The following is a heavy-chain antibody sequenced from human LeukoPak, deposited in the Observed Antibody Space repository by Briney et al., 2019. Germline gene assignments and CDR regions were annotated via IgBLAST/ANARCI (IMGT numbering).Heavy chain of an antibody. D-gene: IGHD1-26*01. CDR2: IYHSGST. CDR3: AILGNTIDY. J-gene: IGHJ4*02. CDR1: GYSISSGYY. Sequence: SETLSLTCTVSGYSISSGYYWGWIRQPPGKGLEWIGSIYHSGSTYYNPSLKSRATISVDTSKNQFSLKLSSVTAADTAVYYCAILGNTIDYWGQGTLVTVSS. V-gene: IGHV4-38-2*02.